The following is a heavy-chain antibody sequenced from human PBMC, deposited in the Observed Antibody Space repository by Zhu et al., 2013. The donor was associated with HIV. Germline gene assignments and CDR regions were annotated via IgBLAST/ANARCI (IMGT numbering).Heavy chain of an antibody. J-gene: IGHJ6*02. D-gene: IGHD3-16*01. CDR2: ISAYNGNT. CDR1: GYTFSSYG. Sequence: QVQLVQSGAEVKKPGASVKVSCKASGYTFSSYGIIWVRQAPGQGLEWMGWISAYNGNTDYAQRLQGRVTMTTVTSTSTAYMELRSLRSDDTAVYYCARVQLRESIVAQVGVGPRYYYGMDVWGQGTTVTVSS. V-gene: IGHV1-18*01. CDR3: ARVQLRESIVAQVGVGPRYYYGMDV.